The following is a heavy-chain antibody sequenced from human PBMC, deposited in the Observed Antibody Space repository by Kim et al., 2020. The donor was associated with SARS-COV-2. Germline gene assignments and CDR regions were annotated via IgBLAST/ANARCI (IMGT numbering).Heavy chain of an antibody. V-gene: IGHV3-30*04. Sequence: GGSLRLSCAASGFTFSSYAMHWVRQAPGKGLEWVEVISYDGSNKYYADSVKGRFTISRDNSKNTLYLQMNSLRAEDTAVYYCARDWEPDSGWPNFDYWG. CDR1: GFTFSSYA. CDR3: ARDWEPDSGWPNFDY. J-gene: IGHJ4*01. D-gene: IGHD6-19*01. CDR2: ISYDGSNK.